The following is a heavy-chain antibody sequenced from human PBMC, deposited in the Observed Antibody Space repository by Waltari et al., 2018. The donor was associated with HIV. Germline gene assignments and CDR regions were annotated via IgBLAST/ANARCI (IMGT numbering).Heavy chain of an antibody. Sequence: EVKLLESGGGLIQPGGSLRLSCATSGFSIATYGMSWVRQVPGKGLDLVASINGSGGGTHYADSVRGRFTMSRDTSKNTVSLHMNSLRAEDTATYYCTTCDSGEKSYYYYSGMDVWGQGTTVIVSS. CDR1: GFSIATYG. CDR3: TTCDSGEKSYYYYSGMDV. J-gene: IGHJ6*02. CDR2: INGSGGGT. D-gene: IGHD4-17*01. V-gene: IGHV3-23*01.